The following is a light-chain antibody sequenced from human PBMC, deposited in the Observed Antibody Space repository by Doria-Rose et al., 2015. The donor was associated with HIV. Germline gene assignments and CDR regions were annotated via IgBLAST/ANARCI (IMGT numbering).Light chain of an antibody. CDR1: QTIYNY. J-gene: IGKJ1*01. CDR3: QQSYSTPRT. Sequence: TQSPSSLSASVGDRATISCRASQTIYNYLNWYQQIPGMAPNLLIYAASNLQSGVPSRFSGSGSGTDFTLTISSLHPEDLATYYRQQSYSTPRTFGQGTKVVI. CDR2: AAS. V-gene: IGKV1-39*01.